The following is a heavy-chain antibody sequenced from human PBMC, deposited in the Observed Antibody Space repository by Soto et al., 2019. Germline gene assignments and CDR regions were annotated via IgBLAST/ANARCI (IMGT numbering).Heavy chain of an antibody. Sequence: QVQLQESGPGLVKPSETLSLTCTVSGGSISSYYWNWIRQPPGKGLEYVAYIHDSGTTKYNPSLKARVTISLDTSKNPFSLKLRSVTAADTAVYYCARRPQYYYGMDVWGQGTTVTVSS. V-gene: IGHV4-59*08. J-gene: IGHJ6*02. CDR3: ARRPQYYYGMDV. CDR2: IHDSGTT. CDR1: GGSISSYY.